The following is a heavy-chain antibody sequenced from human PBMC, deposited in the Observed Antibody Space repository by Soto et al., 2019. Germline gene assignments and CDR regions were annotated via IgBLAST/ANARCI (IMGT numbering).Heavy chain of an antibody. CDR3: ARESADTTIDY. D-gene: IGHD5-18*01. CDR1: GDTFSSNV. Sequence: QVQLVQSGPEVTKPGSSVKVSCKASGDTFSSNVLSWVRQAPGQGLEWMGNIIPIVGVPTYAQKFRGRVMITADKSTTTVYMELGILRFQDTAVYYCARESADTTIDYWGQGTLVTVS. CDR2: IIPIVGVP. J-gene: IGHJ4*02. V-gene: IGHV1-69*04.